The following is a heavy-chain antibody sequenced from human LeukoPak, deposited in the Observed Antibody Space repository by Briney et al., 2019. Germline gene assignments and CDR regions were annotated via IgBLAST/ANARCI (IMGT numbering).Heavy chain of an antibody. CDR3: TRDWRYCSSTSCLANWFDP. CDR2: IYSGGST. CDR1: GFTFDDYG. V-gene: IGHV3-66*02. D-gene: IGHD2-2*01. J-gene: IGHJ5*02. Sequence: GGSLRLSCAASGFTFDDYGMSWVRQAPGKGLEWVSVIYSGGSTYYADSVKGRFTISRDNSKNTLYLQMNSLRAEDTAVYYCTRDWRYCSSTSCLANWFDPWGQGTLVTVSS.